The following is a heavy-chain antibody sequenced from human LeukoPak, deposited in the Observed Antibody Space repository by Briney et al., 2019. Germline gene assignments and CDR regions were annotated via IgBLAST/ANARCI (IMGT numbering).Heavy chain of an antibody. CDR2: LFYTGET. J-gene: IGHJ4*02. Sequence: SETLSLTXIVSDGSISSSSYYWGWIRQPPGKGLEWIGNLFYTGETFYNPSLNSRVTISVDTSKSQFSLRLSSVTAADTAVYYCARTDSGRYSYFDYWGQGTLVTVSS. D-gene: IGHD1-26*01. CDR1: DGSISSSSYY. V-gene: IGHV4-39*01. CDR3: ARTDSGRYSYFDY.